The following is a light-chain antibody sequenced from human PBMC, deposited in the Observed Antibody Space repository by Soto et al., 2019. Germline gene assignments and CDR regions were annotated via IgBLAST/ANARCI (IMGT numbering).Light chain of an antibody. V-gene: IGKV1-8*01. CDR3: QQYYSYQWT. Sequence: AIRMTQSPSSLSASTGDRVTITCRASQGISSYLAWYQQKPGKAPKLLIYAASTLQSGVPPRFSGSGSGTDFTLTISCLQSEDFATYYCQQYYSYQWTFGQGTKVDIK. J-gene: IGKJ1*01. CDR2: AAS. CDR1: QGISSY.